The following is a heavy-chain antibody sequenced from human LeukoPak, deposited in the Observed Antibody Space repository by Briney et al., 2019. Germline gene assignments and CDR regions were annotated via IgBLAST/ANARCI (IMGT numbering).Heavy chain of an antibody. CDR3: AREKQWLVYYYYYYMDV. CDR1: GGSFSGYH. J-gene: IGHJ6*03. CDR2: INHSGST. D-gene: IGHD6-19*01. V-gene: IGHV4-34*01. Sequence: PSETLSLTCAVYGGSFSGYHWRWIRQPPGKGLEWIGEINHSGSTNYNASLKSRVTISVDTSKNQFSLKLSSVTAADTAVYYCAREKQWLVYYYYYYMDVWGKGTTVTVSS.